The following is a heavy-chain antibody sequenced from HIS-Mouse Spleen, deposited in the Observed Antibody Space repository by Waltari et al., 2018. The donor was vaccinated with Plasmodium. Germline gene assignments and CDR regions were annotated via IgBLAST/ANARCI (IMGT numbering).Heavy chain of an antibody. D-gene: IGHD6-13*01. J-gene: IGHJ3*02. V-gene: IGHV4-38-2*02. Sequence: QVQLQESGPGLVKPSETLSLTCTVSGYSISRGYYWGWFRQPHGKGLEWIGIIYHRGSTYYHPSLKGRVTIPVDTSKNQFSLKLSSVTASDTAVYYCARPYSRGAFDIWGQGTMVTVSS. CDR1: GYSISRGYY. CDR2: IYHRGST. CDR3: ARPYSRGAFDI.